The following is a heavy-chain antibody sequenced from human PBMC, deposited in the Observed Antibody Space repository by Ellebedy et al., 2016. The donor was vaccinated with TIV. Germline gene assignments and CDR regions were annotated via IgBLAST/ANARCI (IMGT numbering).Heavy chain of an antibody. CDR2: ISSGGST. V-gene: IGHV4-59*01. J-gene: IGHJ6*03. CDR1: GVSISRDY. CDR3: ARVDSDLVTVDEYHYYMDV. D-gene: IGHD4-23*01. Sequence: GSLRLSCAVSGVSISRDYWSWIRQPPGKGLEWIGYISSGGSTNYNPSFKSRVTMSVDTSKNQFSLNLRSVTAADTAVYYCARVDSDLVTVDEYHYYMDVWGKGTTVTVSS.